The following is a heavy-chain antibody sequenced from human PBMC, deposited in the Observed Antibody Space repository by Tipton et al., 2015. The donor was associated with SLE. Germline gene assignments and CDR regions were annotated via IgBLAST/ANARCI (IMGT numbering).Heavy chain of an antibody. CDR3: ARSAAVADTFDY. CDR2: IDHSGST. CDR1: GGSFSSYY. V-gene: IGHV4-34*01. Sequence: TLSLTCAVYGGSFSSYYWGWIRQPPGKGLEWIGEIDHSGSTNYNPSLKSRVTISVDTSKNQFSLKLSSVTAADTAVYYCARSAAVADTFDYWGQGTLVTVSS. D-gene: IGHD6-19*01. J-gene: IGHJ4*02.